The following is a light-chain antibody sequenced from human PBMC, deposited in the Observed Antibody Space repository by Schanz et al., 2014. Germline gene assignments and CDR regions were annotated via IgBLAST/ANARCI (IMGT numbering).Light chain of an antibody. CDR2: GAS. J-gene: IGKJ1*01. CDR1: QSVSSK. Sequence: EIVMTQSPATLSVSPGERATLSCRASQSVSSKLAWYQQKPGQSPRLLIYGASTRATGFPARFSGSGSGTDFTLTISRLEPEDFAVYYCQQYGSSFWTFGQGTKVEI. CDR3: QQYGSSFWT. V-gene: IGKV3-15*01.